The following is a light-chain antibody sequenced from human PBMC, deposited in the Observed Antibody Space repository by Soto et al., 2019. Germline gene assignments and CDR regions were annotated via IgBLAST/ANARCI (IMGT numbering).Light chain of an antibody. J-gene: IGKJ1*01. CDR3: LQDATYPCT. V-gene: IGKV1-6*01. CDR2: DAS. Sequence: ANQMTQSPSSLSSSVGDKVTITGRASQAIRTSLVWYHQKSGQAPSLLIADASSRHSGVPSRFSGSGFGTDLHLTINGLQPEDFASYYWLQDATYPCTFGQGNRVDIK. CDR1: QAIRTS.